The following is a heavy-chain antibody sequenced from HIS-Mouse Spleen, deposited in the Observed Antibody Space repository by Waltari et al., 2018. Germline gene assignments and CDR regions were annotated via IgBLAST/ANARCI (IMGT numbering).Heavy chain of an antibody. Sequence: QLQLQESGPGLVKPSETLSLTCTVPGGSISRSSYYWGWLRQPPGKGLGWIGSSYYIGSTYYNPSLKSRVTISVDTSKNQFSLKLSSVTAADTAVYYCARHEGQQRVTSLFDYWGQGTLVTVSS. CDR1: GGSISRSSYY. CDR3: ARHEGQQRVTSLFDY. CDR2: SYYIGST. V-gene: IGHV4-39*01. J-gene: IGHJ4*02. D-gene: IGHD6-13*01.